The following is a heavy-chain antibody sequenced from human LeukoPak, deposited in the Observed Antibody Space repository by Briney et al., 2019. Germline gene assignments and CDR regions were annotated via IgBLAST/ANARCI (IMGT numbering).Heavy chain of an antibody. CDR2: IWYDGSNK. J-gene: IGHJ5*02. CDR1: GFTFSSYG. V-gene: IGHV3-33*01. CDR3: AREGNNDHYNWFDP. D-gene: IGHD1/OR15-1a*01. Sequence: PGGSLRLSCAASGFTFSSYGMHWVRQPAGKGLEWVAVIWYDGSNKYYAASVKGRFTISRENSQNTLYLQRNGLRAEHTAVYYCAREGNNDHYNWFDPWGERALVTVSS.